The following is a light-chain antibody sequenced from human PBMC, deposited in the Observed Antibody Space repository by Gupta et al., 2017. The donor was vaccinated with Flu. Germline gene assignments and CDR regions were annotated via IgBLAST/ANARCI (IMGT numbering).Light chain of an antibody. J-gene: IGLJ1*01. CDR3: LLYDGGAYV. V-gene: IGLV7-43*01. CDR2: STD. Sequence: QTVVTQEPSLTVSPGGTATLTCASSTGAVTSGYYPNWFQQRPGQAPRALIYSTDNKRAWTPARFSGSRLGGKAALTLSGVQPEDEAEYYCLLYDGGAYVFGTGTKVTVL. CDR1: TGAVTSGYY.